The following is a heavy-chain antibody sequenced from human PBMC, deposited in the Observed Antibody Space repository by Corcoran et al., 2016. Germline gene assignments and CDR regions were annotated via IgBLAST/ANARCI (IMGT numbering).Heavy chain of an antibody. Sequence: QLQLQESGPGLVKPSETLSLTCTVSGGSISSSSYYWGWIRQPPGKGLEWIGSIYYSGSTYYNPSLKSRVTISVDTSKNQFSLKLRSVTAADTAVYYCARSKVVPAASHRHDAFDIWGQGTMVTVSS. CDR3: ARSKVVPAASHRHDAFDI. V-gene: IGHV4-39*07. J-gene: IGHJ3*02. CDR2: IYYSGST. CDR1: GGSISSSSYY. D-gene: IGHD2-2*01.